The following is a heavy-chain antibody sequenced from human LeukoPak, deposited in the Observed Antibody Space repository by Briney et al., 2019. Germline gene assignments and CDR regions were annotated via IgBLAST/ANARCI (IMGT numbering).Heavy chain of an antibody. CDR1: GFTFSSYA. D-gene: IGHD6-19*01. V-gene: IGHV3-23*01. J-gene: IGHJ4*02. Sequence: GGSLRLSCAASGFTFSSYAMSWVRQAPGKGLEWVSAISGSGGSTYYADSVKGRFTISRDNSKNTLYLQMNSLRAEDTAVYYCAKDLGMQQWLDTDYWGQGTLVTVSS. CDR2: ISGSGGST. CDR3: AKDLGMQQWLDTDY.